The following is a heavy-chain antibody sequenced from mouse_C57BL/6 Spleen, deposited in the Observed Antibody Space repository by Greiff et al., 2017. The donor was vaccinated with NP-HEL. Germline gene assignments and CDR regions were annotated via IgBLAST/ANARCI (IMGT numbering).Heavy chain of an antibody. CDR1: GYTFTSYW. CDR2: IYPSDSET. J-gene: IGHJ2*01. CDR3: ARLSGSYYFDY. V-gene: IGHV1-61*01. Sequence: VKLQQSGAELVRPGSSVKLSCKASGYTFTSYWMDWVKQRPGQGLEWIGNIYPSDSETHYNQKFKDKATLTVDKSSSTAYMQLSSLTSEDSAVYYCARLSGSYYFDYWGQGTTLTVSS.